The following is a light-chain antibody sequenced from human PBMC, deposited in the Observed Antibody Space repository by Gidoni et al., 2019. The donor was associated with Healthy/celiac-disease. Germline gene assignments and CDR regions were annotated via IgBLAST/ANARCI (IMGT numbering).Light chain of an antibody. V-gene: IGKV1-39*01. CDR3: QQSYSTLLT. Sequence: DIQMTQSPSSLSASVGDRVTITCRASQSISSYLNWYQQKPGKAPKLLIYAASRLQSGVPSRFSGSGSGTDFTRTISSLQPEDFATYYCQQSYSTLLTFGGGTKVEIK. CDR1: QSISSY. J-gene: IGKJ4*01. CDR2: AAS.